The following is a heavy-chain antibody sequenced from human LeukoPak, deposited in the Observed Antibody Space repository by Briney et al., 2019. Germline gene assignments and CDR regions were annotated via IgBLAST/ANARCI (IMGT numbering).Heavy chain of an antibody. CDR2: VYHSGSR. V-gene: IGHV4-39*07. Sequence: PSETLSLTCNVSGGSISSRDYHWAWIRQPPGKGLEWIGSVYHSGSRFFNPSLKSRLGISIDTSKSQFYLNLRSTTAADTAVYYCARGRDLDGDYVCWFDPWGQGTLVTVSS. CDR3: ARGRDLDGDYVCWFDP. J-gene: IGHJ5*02. CDR1: GGSISSRDYH. D-gene: IGHD4-17*01.